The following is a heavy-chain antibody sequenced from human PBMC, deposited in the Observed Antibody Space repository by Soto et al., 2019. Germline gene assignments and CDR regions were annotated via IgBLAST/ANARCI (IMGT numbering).Heavy chain of an antibody. CDR1: GFTFSSYA. Sequence: GGSLRLSCAASGFTFSSYAMSWVRQAPGKGLEWVSAISGSGGSTYYADSVKGRFTISRDNSKNTLYLQMNSLRAEDTAVYYCAKDTEDYYGSGSYGRGIYFDYWGQGTLVTVSS. V-gene: IGHV3-23*01. J-gene: IGHJ4*02. CDR3: AKDTEDYYGSGSYGRGIYFDY. CDR2: ISGSGGST. D-gene: IGHD3-10*01.